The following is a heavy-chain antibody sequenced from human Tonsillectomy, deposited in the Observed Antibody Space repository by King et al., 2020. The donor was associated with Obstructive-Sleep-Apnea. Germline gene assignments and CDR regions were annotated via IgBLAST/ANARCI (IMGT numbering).Heavy chain of an antibody. D-gene: IGHD3-10*01. V-gene: IGHV3-74*01. CDR3: ARYGSGSYYNPPFDY. Sequence: VQLVESGGGLGQPGGSLRLSCAAFGFTFSSYWMHWVRQAPGKGLVWVTRIHTDGSTTTYADSVKGRFTISRDNARNTLYLQMNSLRAEDTAVYYCARYGSGSYYNPPFDYWGQGTLVTVSS. CDR2: IHTDGSTT. CDR1: GFTFSSYW. J-gene: IGHJ4*02.